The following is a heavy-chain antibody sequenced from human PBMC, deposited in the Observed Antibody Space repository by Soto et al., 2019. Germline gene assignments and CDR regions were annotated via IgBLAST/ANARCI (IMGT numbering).Heavy chain of an antibody. Sequence: PGGSLRLSCAASEFTFSSYAMNWVRQAPGKGLEWVSTIGSGGTTYYADSVEGRFTISRDNSKHTLYLQMNSLRAEDTAVYYRAKMYCSTTSCYFFDYWGQGTLVTVS. J-gene: IGHJ4*02. V-gene: IGHV3-23*01. CDR1: EFTFSSYA. CDR3: AKMYCSTTSCYFFDY. D-gene: IGHD2-2*01. CDR2: IGSGGTT.